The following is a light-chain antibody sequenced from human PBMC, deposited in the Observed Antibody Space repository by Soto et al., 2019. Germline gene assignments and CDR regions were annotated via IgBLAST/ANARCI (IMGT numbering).Light chain of an antibody. CDR2: AAS. CDR1: QSVTGSY. V-gene: IGKV3-20*01. J-gene: IGKJ1*01. Sequence: EVVLTQSPVTLSLSPGERATLSCRASQSVTGSYLAWYQQKPGQPPRLLIYAASSRATGIPDRLSGSGSGTDFTLTISRLEPEDLAVYYCQQYGNAPWTFGQGTKVDIK. CDR3: QQYGNAPWT.